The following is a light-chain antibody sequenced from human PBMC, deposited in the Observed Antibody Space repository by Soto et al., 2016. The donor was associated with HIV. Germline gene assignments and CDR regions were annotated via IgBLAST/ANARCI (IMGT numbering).Light chain of an antibody. CDR1: SLRNYW. CDR2: GKN. J-gene: IGLJ1*01. V-gene: IGLV3-19*01. Sequence: SSELTQDPAVSVALGQTIRITCQGDSLRNYWASWYQQKPGQAPILIIYGKNNRPSGIPDRFSGSVSGDTASLTITGAQTEDEADYYCNSRXSSDNPYVFGTGTKVT. CDR3: NSRXSSDNPYV.